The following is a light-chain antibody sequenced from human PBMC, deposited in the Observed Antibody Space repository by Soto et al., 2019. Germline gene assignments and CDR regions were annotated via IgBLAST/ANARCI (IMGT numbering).Light chain of an antibody. CDR1: RSLVYSDGNTY. Sequence: DAVMTQSPLSLPVTVGQPASISCRSSRSLVYSDGNTYLSWLQQRPGQSPRRLIYKVSSRDSGVPDRFSGSGSVTDFTLKISRVEAEDVGIYYCMQGTHWPRTFGQGTKLEIK. CDR2: KVS. V-gene: IGKV2-30*01. J-gene: IGKJ2*01. CDR3: MQGTHWPRT.